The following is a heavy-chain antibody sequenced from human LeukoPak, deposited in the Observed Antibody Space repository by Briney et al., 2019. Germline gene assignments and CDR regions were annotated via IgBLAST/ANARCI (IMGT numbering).Heavy chain of an antibody. CDR1: GGSISSFY. CDR3: ARLDHGSGFSY. J-gene: IGHJ4*02. Sequence: SETLSLTCTVSGGSISSFYWTWVRQPPGKGLEWIGYIYYSGSTNYNPSLKSRVTISVDTSKNQFSLKLSSVTAADTAVYYCARLDHGSGFSYWGQGTLVTVSS. D-gene: IGHD3-10*01. CDR2: IYYSGST. V-gene: IGHV4-59*01.